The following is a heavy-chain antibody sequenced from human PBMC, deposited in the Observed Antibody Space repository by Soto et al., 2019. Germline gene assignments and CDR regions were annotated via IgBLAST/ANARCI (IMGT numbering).Heavy chain of an antibody. CDR1: GFTFSTYS. CDR3: ARDQQLWKCLDY. J-gene: IGHJ4*02. CDR2: ISSSSTYI. D-gene: IGHD5-18*01. Sequence: GGSLRLSCAASGFTFSTYSMDWVRQAPGKGLEWVSSISSSSTYIHYADAVKGRFTISRDNAKNSLYLQMNSLRAEDTAVYYCARDQQLWKCLDYWGQGILVTVSS. V-gene: IGHV3-21*01.